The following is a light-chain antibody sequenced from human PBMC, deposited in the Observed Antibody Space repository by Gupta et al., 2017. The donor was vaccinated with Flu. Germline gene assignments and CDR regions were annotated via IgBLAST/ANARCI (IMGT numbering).Light chain of an antibody. Sequence: SALTQPASVSGSPGQSMTIYCTGTSSDVGDYKNVSWYQQHPGKAPKLMIVVVSYRPSGVSKRFPGSTSCNTASPTTHGLQAEDESDEDYCAYKSSQTLHVIFGGGTRLTVL. CDR2: VVS. CDR1: SSDVGDYKN. J-gene: IGLJ2*01. CDR3: CAYKSSQTLHVI. V-gene: IGLV2-14*01.